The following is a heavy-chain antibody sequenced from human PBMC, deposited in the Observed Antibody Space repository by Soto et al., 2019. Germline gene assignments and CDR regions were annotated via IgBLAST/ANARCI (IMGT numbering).Heavy chain of an antibody. D-gene: IGHD1-20*01. Sequence: ASVKVSCKASGYSFTNFPINWVRQAPGQRLEWMGWINGGNGNTQYSQKFQGRVIISRDTSASTAYMELSSLRSEDTAVYYCARQSTITFDYWGLGXLVTVYS. CDR1: GYSFTNFP. CDR2: INGGNGNT. J-gene: IGHJ4*02. CDR3: ARQSTITFDY. V-gene: IGHV1-3*01.